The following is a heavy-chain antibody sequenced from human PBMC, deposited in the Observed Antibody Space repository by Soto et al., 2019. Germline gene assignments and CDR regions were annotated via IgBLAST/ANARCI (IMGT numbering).Heavy chain of an antibody. J-gene: IGHJ4*02. CDR3: AHLAWKEMWPRAPVVN. D-gene: IGHD1-1*01. CDR1: GFSLSTSGVG. CDR2: IYWDDDK. Sequence: SGPTLVNPTQTLTLTCTFSGFSLSTSGVGVGWIRQPPGKALEWLALIYWDDDKRYSPSLKSRLTITKDTSKNQVVLTMTNMDPVDSATYYCAHLAWKEMWPRAPVVNWGQGTPVTVSS. V-gene: IGHV2-5*02.